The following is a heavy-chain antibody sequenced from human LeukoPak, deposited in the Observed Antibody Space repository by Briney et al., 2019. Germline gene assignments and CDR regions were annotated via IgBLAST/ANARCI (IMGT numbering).Heavy chain of an antibody. Sequence: ASVKVSCKASGYAFTRHYMHWVRQAPGQGLEWMGWINPNSGGTNYAHKFQGRVTMTRDTFISTAYMELSRLRSDDTAVYYCARDLRVGPTVFDYWGQGTLVTVSS. CDR1: GYAFTRHY. CDR2: INPNSGGT. D-gene: IGHD1-26*01. CDR3: ARDLRVGPTVFDY. J-gene: IGHJ4*02. V-gene: IGHV1-2*02.